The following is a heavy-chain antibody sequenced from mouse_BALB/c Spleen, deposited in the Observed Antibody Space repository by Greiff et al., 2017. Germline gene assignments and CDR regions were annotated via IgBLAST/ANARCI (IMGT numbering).Heavy chain of an antibody. Sequence: VQLQQPGAELVMPGASVKMSCKASGYTFTDYWMHWVKQRPGQGLEWIGAIDTSDSYTSYNQKFKGKATLTVDESSSTAYMQLSSLTSEDSAVYYCARSGDYDEDAMDDWGQGTSVTVSS. V-gene: IGHV1-69*01. CDR1: GYTFTDYW. D-gene: IGHD2-4*01. CDR3: ARSGDYDEDAMDD. CDR2: IDTSDSYT. J-gene: IGHJ4*01.